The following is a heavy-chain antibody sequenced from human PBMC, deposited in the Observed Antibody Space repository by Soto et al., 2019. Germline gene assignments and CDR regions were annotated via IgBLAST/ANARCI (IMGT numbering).Heavy chain of an antibody. CDR1: GYTFTSYD. CDR2: MNPNSGNT. D-gene: IGHD3-22*01. J-gene: IGHJ4*02. CDR3: ARAYYYDSSGYYYFPHFDY. Sequence: GASVKVSCKASGYTFTSYDINWVRQATGQGLEWMGWMNPNSGNTGYAQKFQGRVTMTRNTSISTVYMELSSLRSEDTAVYFCARAYYYDSSGYYYFPHFDYWGQGTLVTVSS. V-gene: IGHV1-8*01.